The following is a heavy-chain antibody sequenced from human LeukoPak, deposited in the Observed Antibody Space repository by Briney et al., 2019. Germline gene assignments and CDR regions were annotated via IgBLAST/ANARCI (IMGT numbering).Heavy chain of an antibody. J-gene: IGHJ6*03. CDR1: GYILTSYN. CDR2: VNPSGGST. CDR3: ARDLQDDSSSWYPYYYYYRDV. V-gene: IGHV1-46*01. Sequence: ASVKASCKASGYILTSYNIYWVRQAPGQGLEWMGIVNPSGGSTNYAQKFQGRVTMTRDTSISKAYMELSRLRSDDTAVYYCARDLQDDSSSWYPYYYYYRDVWGKGTTVSVFS. D-gene: IGHD6-13*01.